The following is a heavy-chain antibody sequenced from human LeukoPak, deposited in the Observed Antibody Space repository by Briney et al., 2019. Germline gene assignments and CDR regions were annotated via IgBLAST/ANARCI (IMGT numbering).Heavy chain of an antibody. CDR1: GGSISSYY. CDR3: AREVAQGRYSNFDY. CDR2: IYTGGST. D-gene: IGHD5-18*01. V-gene: IGHV4-4*07. Sequence: SETLSLTCTVSGGSISSYYWSWIRQPAGKGLEWIGRIYTGGSTNYNPSLKSRVTMSVDTSKNQFSLKLSSVTAADTAVYYCAREVAQGRYSNFDYWGQGTLVTVSS. J-gene: IGHJ4*02.